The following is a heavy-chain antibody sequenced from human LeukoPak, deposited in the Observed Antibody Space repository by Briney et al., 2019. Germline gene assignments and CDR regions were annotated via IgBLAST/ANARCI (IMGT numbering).Heavy chain of an antibody. V-gene: IGHV3-7*01. D-gene: IGHD3-22*01. CDR1: GFIFSNYW. J-gene: IGHJ4*02. Sequence: GGSLRLSCATSGFIFSNYWMSWVRQAPGKGLEWVANIKQDGSETYYVDSVKGRFTISRDDAKNSLYLQMNSLRAEDTAVYYCARLPHYYDSRFGALGYFDYWGQGTLVTVSS. CDR3: ARLPHYYDSRFGALGYFDY. CDR2: IKQDGSET.